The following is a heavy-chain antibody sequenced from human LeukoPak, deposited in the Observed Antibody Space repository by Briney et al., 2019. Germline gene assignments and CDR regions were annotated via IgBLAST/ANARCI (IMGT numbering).Heavy chain of an antibody. CDR2: IIPIFGTA. CDR3: ASGISSSWTVGRFDY. CDR1: GGTFSSYA. V-gene: IGHV1-69*06. D-gene: IGHD6-13*01. Sequence: SVRVSCKASGGTFSSYAISWVRQAPGQGLEWMGGIIPIFGTANYAQKFQGRVTITADKSTSTAYMELSSLRSEDTAVYYCASGISSSWTVGRFDYWGQGTLVTVSS. J-gene: IGHJ4*02.